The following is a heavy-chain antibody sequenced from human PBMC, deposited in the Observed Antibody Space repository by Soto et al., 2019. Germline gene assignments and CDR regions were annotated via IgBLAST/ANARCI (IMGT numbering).Heavy chain of an antibody. CDR1: GGSFSGYY. CDR3: ARPTRQWLGLRYHYGMDV. J-gene: IGHJ6*02. V-gene: IGHV4-34*01. Sequence: QVQLQQWGAGLLKPSETLSLTCAVYGGSFSGYYWSWIRQPPGKGLEWIGEINHSGSTNYNPSLKSRVTLSVVTSKNQFSLQLSSVSAADTAVYYCARPTRQWLGLRYHYGMDVWGQGTTVTVSS. D-gene: IGHD6-19*01. CDR2: INHSGST.